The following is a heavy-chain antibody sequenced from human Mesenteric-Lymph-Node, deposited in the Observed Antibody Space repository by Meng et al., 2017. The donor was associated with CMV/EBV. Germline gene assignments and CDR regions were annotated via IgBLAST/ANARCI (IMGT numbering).Heavy chain of an antibody. J-gene: IGHJ4*02. CDR1: GFTFSSYG. V-gene: IGHV3-30*02. CDR2: IRYDGSNK. Sequence: GESLKISCAASGFTFSSYGMHWVRQAPGKGLEWVAFIRYDGSNKYYADSVKGRFTISRDNSKNTLYLQMNSLRAEDTAVYYCATEREYSSSLDYWGQGTLVTVSS. CDR3: ATEREYSSSLDY. D-gene: IGHD6-6*01.